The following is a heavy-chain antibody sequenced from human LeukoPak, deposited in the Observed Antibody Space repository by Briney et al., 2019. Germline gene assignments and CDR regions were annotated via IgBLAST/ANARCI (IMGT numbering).Heavy chain of an antibody. J-gene: IGHJ4*02. Sequence: PSETLSLTCTVSGGSISSSSYYWGWIRQPPGKGLEWIGSIYYSGSTYYNPSLKSRVTISVDTSKNQFSLKLSSVTAADTAVYYCASYPPDWYYDILTGFYYWGQGTLVTVSS. D-gene: IGHD3-9*01. CDR2: IYYSGST. CDR1: GGSISSSSYY. V-gene: IGHV4-39*07. CDR3: ASYPPDWYYDILTGFYY.